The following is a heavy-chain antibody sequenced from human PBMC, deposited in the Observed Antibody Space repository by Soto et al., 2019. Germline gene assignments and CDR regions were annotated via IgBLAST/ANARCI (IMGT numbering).Heavy chain of an antibody. V-gene: IGHV4-39*01. CDR1: GGSISSSSYY. D-gene: IGHD2-21*02. CDR2: IYYSGST. CDR3: ASYCGGDCYTFGYYYGMDV. J-gene: IGHJ6*02. Sequence: SETLSLTCTVSGGSISSSSYYWGWIRQPPGKGLEWIGSIYYSGSTYYNPSLKSRVTISVDTSKNQFSLKLSSVTAADTAVYYCASYCGGDCYTFGYYYGMDVWGQGTTVTVSS.